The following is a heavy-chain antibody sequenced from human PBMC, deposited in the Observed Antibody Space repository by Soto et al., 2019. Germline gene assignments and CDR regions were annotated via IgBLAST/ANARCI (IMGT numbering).Heavy chain of an antibody. CDR1: VGSISSYY. D-gene: IGHD2-15*01. Sequence: QVQLQESGPGLVKPSETLSLTCTVSVGSISSYYWSWIRQPPGKGLEWLGYIYYSGSSNYNPFLKSRVTISVDTSKNQFSLKLSSVTAADTAVYYCARRYGGNFDYWGQGTPVTVSS. CDR2: IYYSGSS. CDR3: ARRYGGNFDY. J-gene: IGHJ4*02. V-gene: IGHV4-59*08.